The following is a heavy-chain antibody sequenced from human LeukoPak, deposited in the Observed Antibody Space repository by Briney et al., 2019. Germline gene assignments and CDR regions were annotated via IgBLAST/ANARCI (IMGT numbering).Heavy chain of an antibody. CDR1: GFTFSSYS. CDR2: ISSSSSTI. D-gene: IGHD2-21*02. J-gene: IGHJ5*02. Sequence: GGSLRLSCAASGFTFSSYSMNWVRQAPGKGLEWVSYISSSSSTIYYADSVKGRFTISRDNAKNSLYLQMNSLRVEDTALYYCARGLGIGDPNWFDPWGQGTVVIVSS. V-gene: IGHV3-48*04. CDR3: ARGLGIGDPNWFDP.